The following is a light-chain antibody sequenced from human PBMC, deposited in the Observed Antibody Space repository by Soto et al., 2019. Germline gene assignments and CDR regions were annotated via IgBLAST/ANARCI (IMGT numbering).Light chain of an antibody. CDR3: AEWEARLNGYV. Sequence: QSVLTQPPSASGTPGQRVTISCSGSSSNIGSNSVNWYQQLPGTAPKLLIYSNDRRPSGVPDRFSGSKSGTSASLAISGLQSEDEADYYCAEWEARLNGYVFGIGTKATVL. CDR1: SSNIGSNS. CDR2: SND. V-gene: IGLV1-44*01. J-gene: IGLJ1*01.